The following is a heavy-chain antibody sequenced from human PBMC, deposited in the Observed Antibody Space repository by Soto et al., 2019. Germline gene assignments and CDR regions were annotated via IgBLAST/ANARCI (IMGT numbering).Heavy chain of an antibody. CDR1: GFTFSSYA. D-gene: IGHD1-26*01. J-gene: IGHJ4*02. CDR3: AKGRTGGWELLGEFDY. Sequence: GGSLRLSCAASGFTFSSYAMSWVRQAPGKGLEWVSAISGSGGSTYYADSVKGRFTISRDNSKNTLYLQMNSLRAEDTAVYYCAKGRTGGWELLGEFDYWGQGTLVTVSS. CDR2: ISGSGGST. V-gene: IGHV3-23*01.